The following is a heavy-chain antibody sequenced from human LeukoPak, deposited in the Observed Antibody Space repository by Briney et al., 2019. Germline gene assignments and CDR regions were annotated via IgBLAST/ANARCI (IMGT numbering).Heavy chain of an antibody. CDR2: FDPEDGET. Sequence: ASVKVSCKVPGYTLTELSMHWVRQAPGKGLEWMGGFDPEDGETIYAQKFQGRVTMTEDTSTDTAYMELSSLRSEDTAVYYCATYPLKITMIVVVTSKYYFDYWGQGTLVTVSS. V-gene: IGHV1-24*01. CDR3: ATYPLKITMIVVVTSKYYFDY. CDR1: GYTLTELS. D-gene: IGHD3-22*01. J-gene: IGHJ4*02.